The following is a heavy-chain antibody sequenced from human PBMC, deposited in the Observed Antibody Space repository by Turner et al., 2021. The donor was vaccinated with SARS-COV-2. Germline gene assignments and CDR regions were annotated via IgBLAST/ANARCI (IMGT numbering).Heavy chain of an antibody. Sequence: QVQLVESGRGVVQPGRSLRISCAASGFTFSSYGMHWVRQAPGKGLEWVAVISSDGSNKYYADSVKARFTISRDNSKYTLYLQMNSLRAEDTAVYYCAKGWLQSVDAFDIWGQGTTVTISS. D-gene: IGHD5-12*01. V-gene: IGHV3-30*18. J-gene: IGHJ3*02. CDR3: AKGWLQSVDAFDI. CDR1: GFTFSSYG. CDR2: ISSDGSNK.